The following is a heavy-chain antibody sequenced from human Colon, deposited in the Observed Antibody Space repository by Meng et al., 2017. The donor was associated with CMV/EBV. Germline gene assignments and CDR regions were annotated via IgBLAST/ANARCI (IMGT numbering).Heavy chain of an antibody. CDR3: ARHSLTILAD. J-gene: IGHJ4*02. D-gene: IGHD2-8*02. CDR1: GFPPTTTGAV. CDR2: IHWDDDK. V-gene: IGHV2-5*02. Sequence: WKESGPALRQPTPTPDMSCTLTGFPPTTTGAVVAWVRQPPGKAPELLALIHWDDDKRYSPSLKNSLNITKETSKNQVVLSMTDLYPADTGTFYGARHSLTILADWGQGALVTVSS.